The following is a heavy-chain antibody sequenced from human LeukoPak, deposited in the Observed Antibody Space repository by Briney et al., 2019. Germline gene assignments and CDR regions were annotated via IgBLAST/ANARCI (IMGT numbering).Heavy chain of an antibody. CDR2: INPNSGGT. CDR3: ARSPDILTGENFDY. D-gene: IGHD3-9*01. V-gene: IGHV1-2*02. CDR1: GYTFTDYY. Sequence: KVSCKTSGYTFTDYYMHWVRQAPGQGLEWMGWINPNSGGTNYAQKFYARVTMTRDTSISTAYMELSRLRSDDTAVFYCARSPDILTGENFDYWGQGTLVTVSS. J-gene: IGHJ4*02.